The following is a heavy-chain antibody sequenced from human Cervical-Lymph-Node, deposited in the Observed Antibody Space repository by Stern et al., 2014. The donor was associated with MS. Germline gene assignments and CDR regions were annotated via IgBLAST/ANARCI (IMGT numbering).Heavy chain of an antibody. Sequence: VQLVESGPGLVKPSETLSLTCSVSGGSISSSSYYWGWIRQPPGKGLEWIGSIFYSGTTYYNPSLKSRLTMSVDKSKNDFSLSLTSVTAADTAVYYCARAVAVAGTREFDYWGQGSLVTVSS. CDR1: GGSISSSSYY. CDR2: IFYSGTT. V-gene: IGHV4-39*02. J-gene: IGHJ4*02. D-gene: IGHD6-19*01. CDR3: ARAVAVAGTREFDY.